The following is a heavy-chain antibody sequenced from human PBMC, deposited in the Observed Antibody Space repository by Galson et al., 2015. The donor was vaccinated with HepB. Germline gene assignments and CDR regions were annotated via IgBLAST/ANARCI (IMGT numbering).Heavy chain of an antibody. CDR2: MNPNSGNT. J-gene: IGHJ5*02. V-gene: IGHV1-8*01. Sequence: SVKVSCKASGYTFTSYDINWVRQATGQGLEWMGWMNPNSGNTGYAQKFQGRVTMTRNTSISTAYMELSSLRSEGTAVYYCARGLVGMEPPVDPWGQGTLVTVSS. D-gene: IGHD6-19*01. CDR3: ARGLVGMEPPVDP. CDR1: GYTFTSYD.